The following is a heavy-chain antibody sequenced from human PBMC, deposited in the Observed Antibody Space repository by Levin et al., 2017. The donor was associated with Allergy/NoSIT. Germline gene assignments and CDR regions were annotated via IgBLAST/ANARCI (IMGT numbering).Heavy chain of an antibody. CDR1: GGSFSGYH. Sequence: SETLSLTCAVYGGSFSGYHWSWIRQPPGKGLEWIGEINHSGSTSSNPSLKSRVTISVDTSKKQFSLKLNSVTAADTAVYYCWVVVVTAAQYFQYWGQGTLVTVSS. CDR2: INHSGST. D-gene: IGHD2-21*02. J-gene: IGHJ1*01. V-gene: IGHV4-34*01. CDR3: WVVVVTAAQYFQY.